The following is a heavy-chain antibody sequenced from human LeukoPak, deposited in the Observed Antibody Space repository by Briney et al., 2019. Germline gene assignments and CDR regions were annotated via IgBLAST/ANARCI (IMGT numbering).Heavy chain of an antibody. CDR2: IWYDGSNK. CDR1: GFTFSSYG. J-gene: IGHJ4*02. Sequence: GRSLRLSCAASGFTFSSYGMHWVRQAPGKGLEWVAVIWYDGSNKYYADSVKGRLTISRDNSKNTLYLQMNSLRAEDTAVYYCARDRDYGDHFDYWGQGTLVTVSS. CDR3: ARDRDYGDHFDY. V-gene: IGHV3-33*01. D-gene: IGHD4-17*01.